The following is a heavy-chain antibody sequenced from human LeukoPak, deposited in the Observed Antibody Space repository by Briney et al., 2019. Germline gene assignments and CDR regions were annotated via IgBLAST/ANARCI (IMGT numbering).Heavy chain of an antibody. D-gene: IGHD5-18*01. CDR2: ISGSGGDT. J-gene: IGHJ6*03. V-gene: IGHV3-23*01. Sequence: GGSLRLSCAASGFTFSNSGMTWVRQTPGKGLEWVSSISGSGGDTYHADSVKGRFTISRDNSKNTLYLQMNSLRAEDTAVYYCARTTEGGYTYNYFYYYYMDVWGKGTTVTISS. CDR1: GFTFSNSG. CDR3: ARTTEGGYTYNYFYYYYMDV.